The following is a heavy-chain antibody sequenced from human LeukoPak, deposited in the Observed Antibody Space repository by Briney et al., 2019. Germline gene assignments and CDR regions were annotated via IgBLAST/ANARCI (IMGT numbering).Heavy chain of an antibody. CDR3: ARDSRLVGSDFDY. CDR1: GFTFSSDS. Sequence: GGSLRLSCAASGFTFSSDSMIWLPPAPGKGLEWVSYLSSSSSYMYYADSAKGQFTSSRDNAKNSLYPQMNGLRDEDRAVYYCARDSRLVGSDFDYWGQGTLVTVSS. J-gene: IGHJ4*02. D-gene: IGHD1-26*01. V-gene: IGHV3-21*01. CDR2: LSSSSSYM.